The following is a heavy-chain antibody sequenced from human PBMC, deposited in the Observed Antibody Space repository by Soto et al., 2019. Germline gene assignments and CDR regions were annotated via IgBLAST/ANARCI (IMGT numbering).Heavy chain of an antibody. CDR1: RGTHSSYS. J-gene: IGHJ6*02. CDR2: ISPIFGTA. CDR3: ARGSGGSWGDYYYYYGMDV. V-gene: IGHV1-69*13. Sequence: SVKVFCKASRGTHSSYSLSSVRQAPRKGRGWMGGISPIFGTANYAQKFQGRVTITADESTSTAYMELSSLRSEDTAVYYCARGSGGSWGDYYYYYGMDVWGQGTTVTVS. D-gene: IGHD2-15*01.